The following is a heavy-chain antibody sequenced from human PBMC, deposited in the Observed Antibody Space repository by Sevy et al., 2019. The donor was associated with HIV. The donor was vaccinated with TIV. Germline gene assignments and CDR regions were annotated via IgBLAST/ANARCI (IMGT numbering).Heavy chain of an antibody. CDR1: GFTFSSYG. V-gene: IGHV3-30*18. CDR2: ISYDGSHK. D-gene: IGHD3-10*01. CDR3: AKDYGEYYYYDGMDV. J-gene: IGHJ6*01. Sequence: GGSLRLSCAASGFTFSSYGMHWVRQAPGKGLEWVAVISYDGSHKYYADSVKGRFTISRDNSKNTLYLQMNSLRAEDTAVYYCAKDYGEYYYYDGMDVWGQGTTVTVSS.